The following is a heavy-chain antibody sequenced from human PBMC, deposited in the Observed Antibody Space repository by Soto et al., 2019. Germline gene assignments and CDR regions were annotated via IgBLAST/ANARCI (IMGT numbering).Heavy chain of an antibody. CDR3: ARGVVFGPAGGRFDP. V-gene: IGHV3-74*01. D-gene: IGHD3-3*01. CDR1: GFTFSSYW. J-gene: IGHJ5*02. Sequence: GESLKISCAASGFTFSSYWMHWVRQAPGKGLVWVSRINSDGSSTSYADSVKGRFTISRDNAKNTLYLQMNSLRAEDTAVYSCARGVVFGPAGGRFDPWGQGTLVTVSS. CDR2: INSDGSST.